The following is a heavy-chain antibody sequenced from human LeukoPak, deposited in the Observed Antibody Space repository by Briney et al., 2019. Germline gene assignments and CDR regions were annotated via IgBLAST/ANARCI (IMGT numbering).Heavy chain of an antibody. V-gene: IGHV3-21*04. CDR3: ANIQKYNYNYEY. Sequence: GGSLRLSCAASGFTFSSYSMNWVRQAPGKGLEWVSSITRSNYIYYADSVKGRFTISRDNSKNTLYLQMNSLRAEDTAIYYCANIQKYNYNYEYWGQGTLVTVSS. J-gene: IGHJ4*02. CDR1: GFTFSSYS. CDR2: ITRSNYI. D-gene: IGHD5-18*01.